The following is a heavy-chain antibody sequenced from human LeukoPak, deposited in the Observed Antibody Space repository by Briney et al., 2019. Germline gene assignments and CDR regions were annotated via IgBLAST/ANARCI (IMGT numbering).Heavy chain of an antibody. V-gene: IGHV3-23*01. CDR2: ISGSGGST. CDR3: ARTEYYYDSSGYLIDAFDI. Sequence: QPGGSLRLSCAASGFTFSSYAMSWVRQAPGKGLEWVSAISGSGGSTYYADSVKGRFTISRDNSKNTLYLQMNSLRAEDTAVYYCARTEYYYDSSGYLIDAFDIWGQGTMVTVSS. CDR1: GFTFSSYA. D-gene: IGHD3-22*01. J-gene: IGHJ3*02.